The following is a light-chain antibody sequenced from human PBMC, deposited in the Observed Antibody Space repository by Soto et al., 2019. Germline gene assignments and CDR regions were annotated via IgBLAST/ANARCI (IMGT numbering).Light chain of an antibody. CDR3: QQDGSAAYT. V-gene: IGKV3-20*01. CDR2: DAS. J-gene: IGKJ2*01. CDR1: QCVSSSY. Sequence: EIVLTQSPGTLSLSPGERASLSCRASQCVSSSYLAWYQQKPGQAPRLLIYDASSRATGIPDRFSGSGSGTDVTLTSSRLGPEDLGVYWWQQDGSAAYTFGQGTKLEIK.